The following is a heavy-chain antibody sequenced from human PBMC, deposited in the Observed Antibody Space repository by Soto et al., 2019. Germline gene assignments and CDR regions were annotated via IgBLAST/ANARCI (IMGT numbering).Heavy chain of an antibody. V-gene: IGHV1-18*01. Sequence: QVQVVQSGAEVKKPGASVKVSCKASGYTFTSNGISWVRQAPGQGLEWMGWISAYNGNTNYAQKLQGRVTMTTDTSXXTAYMELRSLRSDGTAVYYCARDNGYSYGTGRVDYWGQGTLVTVSS. CDR3: ARDNGYSYGTGRVDY. CDR1: GYTFTSNG. J-gene: IGHJ4*02. CDR2: ISAYNGNT. D-gene: IGHD5-18*01.